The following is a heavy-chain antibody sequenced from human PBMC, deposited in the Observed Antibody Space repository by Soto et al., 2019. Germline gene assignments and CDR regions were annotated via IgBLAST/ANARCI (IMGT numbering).Heavy chain of an antibody. CDR3: ARLLRRGNYFDY. CDR2: IYYSGST. J-gene: IGHJ4*02. D-gene: IGHD2-15*01. V-gene: IGHV4-39*01. Sequence: QLQLQESGPGLVKPSETLSLTCTVSGGSISSSSYYWGWIHQPPGKGLEWIGSIYYSGSTYYNPSLKSRVTISVDTSKNQFSLKLSSVTAADTAVYYCARLLRRGNYFDYWGQGTLVTVSS. CDR1: GGSISSSSYY.